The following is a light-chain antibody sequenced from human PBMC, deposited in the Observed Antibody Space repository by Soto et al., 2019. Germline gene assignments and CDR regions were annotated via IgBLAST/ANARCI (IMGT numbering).Light chain of an antibody. CDR1: QSVSSY. CDR2: DAS. CDR3: QQRSNWPRAT. J-gene: IGKJ5*01. V-gene: IGKV3-11*01. Sequence: EMVCTQSPATLSLSTGERATLSCRASQSVSSYLAWYQQKPGQAPRLLIYDASNRATGIPARFSGSGSGTDFTLTISSLEPEDFAVYYCQQRSNWPRATFGQGTRR.